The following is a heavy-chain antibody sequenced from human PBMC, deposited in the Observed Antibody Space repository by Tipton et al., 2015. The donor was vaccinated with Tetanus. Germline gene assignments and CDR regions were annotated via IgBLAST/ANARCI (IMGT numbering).Heavy chain of an antibody. CDR3: ARTQPIGWSFDL. CDR1: GGSISSGAYY. D-gene: IGHD1-1*01. CDR2: IYYSGST. V-gene: IGHV4-31*03. Sequence: TLSLTCTVSGGSISSGAYYWRWIRQHPGKGREWIGYIYYSGSTFYNPPLKSRVTISVDTYKNQFSLKLSSVTAADTAVDYGARTQPIGWSFDLWGRGPLLTVSS. J-gene: IGHJ2*01.